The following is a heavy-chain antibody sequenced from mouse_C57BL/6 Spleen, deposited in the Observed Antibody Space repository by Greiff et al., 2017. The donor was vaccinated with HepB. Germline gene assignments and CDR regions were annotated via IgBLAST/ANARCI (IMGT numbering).Heavy chain of an antibody. CDR2: INPNNGGT. CDR3: ARSHYYGSSYVGWYFDV. V-gene: IGHV1-18*01. Sequence: VQLQQSGPELVKPGASVKIPCKASGYTFTDYNMDWVKQSHGKSLEWIGDINPNNGGTIYNQKFKGKATLTVDKSSSTAYMELRSLTSEDTAVYYCARSHYYGSSYVGWYFDVWGTGTTVTVSS. J-gene: IGHJ1*03. CDR1: GYTFTDYN. D-gene: IGHD1-1*01.